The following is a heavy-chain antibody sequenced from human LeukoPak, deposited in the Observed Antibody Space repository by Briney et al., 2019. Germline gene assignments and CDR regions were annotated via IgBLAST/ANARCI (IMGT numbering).Heavy chain of an antibody. V-gene: IGHV4-59*01. CDR1: GGSISSYY. D-gene: IGHD3-3*02. J-gene: IGHJ4*02. CDR2: IYYSGST. Sequence: PSETLSPTCTVSGGSISSYYWSWIRQPPGKGLEWIGYIYYSGSTNYNSSLKSRVTISIDTSKNQFSLRLSSVTAADTAVYYCARDHLADYFDYWGQGTLVTVSS. CDR3: ARDHLADYFDY.